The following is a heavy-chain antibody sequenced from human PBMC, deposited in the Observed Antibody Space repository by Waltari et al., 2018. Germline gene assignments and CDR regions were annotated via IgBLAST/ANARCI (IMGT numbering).Heavy chain of an antibody. D-gene: IGHD6-6*01. CDR3: ARDGVAAQPV. J-gene: IGHJ4*02. CDR2: ISSSSSYI. V-gene: IGHV3-21*01. CDR1: GFTFSSYS. Sequence: EVQLVESGGGLVKPGGSLRLSCAASGFTFSSYSMNWVRQAPGKGLEWVSSISSSSSYIYYADEVKGRFTISRDNAKNSLYLQMNSLRAEDTAVYYCARDGVAAQPVWGQGTLVTVSS.